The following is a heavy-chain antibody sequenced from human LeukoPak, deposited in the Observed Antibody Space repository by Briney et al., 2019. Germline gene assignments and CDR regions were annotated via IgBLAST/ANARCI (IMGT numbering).Heavy chain of an antibody. D-gene: IGHD2-8*01. Sequence: ASVKVSCKASGYSFTAFYLHWVRQAPGQGLEWMGWISPYNGGPKYAEKFQGRVTMTSDTSINTAYMELSTLRSDDTAVYFCARSAGHCSNGICFTDYYMDVWGRGTTVTVSS. J-gene: IGHJ6*03. CDR2: ISPYNGGP. CDR3: ARSAGHCSNGICFTDYYMDV. CDR1: GYSFTAFY. V-gene: IGHV1-2*02.